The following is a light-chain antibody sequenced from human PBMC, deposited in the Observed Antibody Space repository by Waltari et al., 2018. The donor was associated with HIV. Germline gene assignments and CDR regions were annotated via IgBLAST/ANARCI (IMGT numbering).Light chain of an antibody. J-gene: IGLJ2*01. V-gene: IGLV2-14*01. Sequence: QSALTQPASVSGYPGQSITISCTGTSSDVGGYHYVYWYQQHQRKAPKLLIYDVSYCPSGVSNPFSGHKSGNTASLTISGLQAEDEADYYCSSYTSSSTLYVVFGGGTKLTVL. CDR1: SSDVGGYHY. CDR3: SSYTSSSTLYVV. CDR2: DVS.